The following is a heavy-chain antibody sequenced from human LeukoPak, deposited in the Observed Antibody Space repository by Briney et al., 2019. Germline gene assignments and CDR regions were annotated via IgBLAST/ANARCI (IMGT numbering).Heavy chain of an antibody. Sequence: GASVKVSCKASGYTFTSYDINWVRQATGQGLEWMGWMNPNSGNTGYAQKFQGRVTITRNTSISTAYMELSSLRSEDTAVYYCARTAAHIPSYYYYMDVWGEGTTVIVFS. CDR2: MNPNSGNT. CDR3: ARTAAHIPSYYYYMDV. J-gene: IGHJ6*03. CDR1: GYTFTSYD. D-gene: IGHD6-13*01. V-gene: IGHV1-8*01.